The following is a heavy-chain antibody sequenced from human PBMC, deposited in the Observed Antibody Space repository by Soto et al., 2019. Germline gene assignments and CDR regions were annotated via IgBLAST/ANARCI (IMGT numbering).Heavy chain of an antibody. V-gene: IGHV4-59*08. CDR2: IYYSGST. CDR1: GGSISSYY. CDR3: ARIPRVDYGHAFDI. Sequence: SETLSLTCTVSGGSISSYYWSWIRQPPGKGLEWIGYIYYSGSTNYNPSLKSRVTISVDTSKNQFSLKLSSVTAADTAVYYCARIPRVDYGHAFDIWGQGTMVTVSS. J-gene: IGHJ3*02. D-gene: IGHD4-17*01.